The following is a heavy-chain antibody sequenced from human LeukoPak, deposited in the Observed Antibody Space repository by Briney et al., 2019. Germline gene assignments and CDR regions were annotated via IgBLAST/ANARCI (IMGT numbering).Heavy chain of an antibody. CDR1: GGTFSSYA. D-gene: IGHD2-15*01. CDR2: IIPILGIA. CDR3: ATEVVAATRYYYGMDV. Sequence: SVKVPCKASGGTFSSYAISWVRQAPGQGLEWMGRIIPILGIANYAQKFQGRVTITADKSTSTAYMELSSLRSEDTAVYYCATEVVAATRYYYGMDVWGQGTTVTVSS. V-gene: IGHV1-69*04. J-gene: IGHJ6*02.